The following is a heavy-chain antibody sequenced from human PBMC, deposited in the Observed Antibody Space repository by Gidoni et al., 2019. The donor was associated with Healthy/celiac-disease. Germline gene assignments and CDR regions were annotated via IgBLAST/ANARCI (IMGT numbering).Heavy chain of an antibody. J-gene: IGHJ4*02. Sequence: QVQLVQSGAEVKKPGSSVKVSCKASGGTFSSYAISWVRPAPGHGLEWMGGIIPILGTAHYAQKFQGRVTITADESTSTAYMELSSLRSEDTAVYYCARENVPTYYYDSSGYYFDYWGQGTLVTVSS. D-gene: IGHD3-22*01. CDR3: ARENVPTYYYDSSGYYFDY. CDR1: GGTFSSYA. CDR2: IIPILGTA. V-gene: IGHV1-69*01.